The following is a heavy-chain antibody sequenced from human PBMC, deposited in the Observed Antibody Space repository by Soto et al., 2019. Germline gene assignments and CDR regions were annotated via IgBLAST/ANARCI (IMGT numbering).Heavy chain of an antibody. CDR2: ISGNHGAT. Sequence: GPEVRKPGASVKVSCRTSGYRFSGYGIHWARLGRGQGLEWMGWISGNHGATQYAQRFQGRITMTTDASTGTGDMELRNLGVDDSAIYGCARRPLASRPSWFDPWGPGTLVTVSS. CDR1: GYRFSGYG. J-gene: IGHJ5*02. V-gene: IGHV1-18*04. D-gene: IGHD6-6*01. CDR3: ARRPLASRPSWFDP.